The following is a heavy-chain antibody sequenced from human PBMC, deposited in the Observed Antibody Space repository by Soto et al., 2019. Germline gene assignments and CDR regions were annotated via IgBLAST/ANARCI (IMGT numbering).Heavy chain of an antibody. CDR2: ISGSGGST. CDR3: AKVFPPGESGSYYAYFDY. D-gene: IGHD1-26*01. J-gene: IGHJ4*02. Sequence: GGSLRLSCAASGFTFSSYAMSWVRQAPGKGLEWVSAISGSGGSTYYADSVKGRFTISRDNSKNTLYLQMNSLRAEVTAVYYCAKVFPPGESGSYYAYFDYWGQGTLVTVSS. V-gene: IGHV3-23*01. CDR1: GFTFSSYA.